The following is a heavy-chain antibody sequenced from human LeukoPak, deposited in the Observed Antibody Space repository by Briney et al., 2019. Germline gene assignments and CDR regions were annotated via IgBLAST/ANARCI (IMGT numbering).Heavy chain of an antibody. J-gene: IGHJ6*03. V-gene: IGHV4-4*02. CDR1: GGSITSANW. CDR3: ARGGRGFTMVRGASFMDV. Sequence: SGTLSLTCAVSGGSITSANWWSWVRQSPGKGLEWIGEINHSGSTNYNPSLKSRVTISVDTSKNQFSLKLSSVTAADTAVYYCARGGRGFTMVRGASFMDVWGKGTTVTVSS. D-gene: IGHD3-10*01. CDR2: INHSGST.